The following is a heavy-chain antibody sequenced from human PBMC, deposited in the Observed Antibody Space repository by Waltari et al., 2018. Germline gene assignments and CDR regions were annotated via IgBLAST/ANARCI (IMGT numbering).Heavy chain of an antibody. CDR2: IRYDGSNK. CDR3: AKEEKLWELLY. CDR1: GFTFSSHG. D-gene: IGHD1-26*01. V-gene: IGHV3-30*02. Sequence: QVQLVESGGGVVQPGGSLRLSCAASGFTFSSHGMHWVRQAPGKGLEWVAFIRYDGSNKYYADSVKGRFTISRDNSKNTLYLQMNSLRAEDTAVYYCAKEEKLWELLYWGQGTLVTVSS. J-gene: IGHJ4*02.